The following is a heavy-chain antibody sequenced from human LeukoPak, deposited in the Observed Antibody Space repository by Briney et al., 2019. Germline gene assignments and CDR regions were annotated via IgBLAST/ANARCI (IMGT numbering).Heavy chain of an antibody. Sequence: ASVKVSCKASGYTFTSYGISWVRQAPGQGLEWMGWISAYNGNTNYAQKLQGRVTMTTDTSTSTAYMELRSLRSDDTAVYYCARDSEGYDFWSGRNWFDPWGQGTLVTVSS. J-gene: IGHJ5*02. D-gene: IGHD3-3*01. CDR3: ARDSEGYDFWSGRNWFDP. CDR2: ISAYNGNT. V-gene: IGHV1-18*01. CDR1: GYTFTSYG.